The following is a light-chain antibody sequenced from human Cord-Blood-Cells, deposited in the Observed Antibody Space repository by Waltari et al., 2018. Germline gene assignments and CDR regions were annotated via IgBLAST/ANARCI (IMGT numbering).Light chain of an antibody. CDR1: QSVSSY. CDR3: QQRSNWPLT. J-gene: IGKJ4*01. V-gene: IGKV3-11*01. CDR2: DAS. Sequence: EIVLTQSPATLSLYPGERANLSCRASQSVSSYLAWYQQKPGQAPRLLIYDASNRATGIPARFSGSGSGTDFTLTIRSLEPEDFAVYYCQQRSNWPLTFGGGTKVEIK.